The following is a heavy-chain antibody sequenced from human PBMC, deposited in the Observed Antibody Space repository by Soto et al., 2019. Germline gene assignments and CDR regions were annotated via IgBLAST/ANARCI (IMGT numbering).Heavy chain of an antibody. Sequence: QVQLVQSGAEVKKPGASVKVSCKASGYTFTSYGISWVRQAPGQGLEWMGWISAYNGNTNYAQKLQGRVTMTTDTSTSTACMELRSLISDDTAVYYCARSSYDSSGYHLADDYWGQGTLVTVSS. V-gene: IGHV1-18*01. CDR3: ARSSYDSSGYHLADDY. CDR1: GYTFTSYG. J-gene: IGHJ4*02. CDR2: ISAYNGNT. D-gene: IGHD3-22*01.